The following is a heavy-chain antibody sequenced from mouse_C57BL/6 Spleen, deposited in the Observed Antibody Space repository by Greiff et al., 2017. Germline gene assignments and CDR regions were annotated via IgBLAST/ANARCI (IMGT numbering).Heavy chain of an antibody. Sequence: EVKLVESGGGLVKPGGSLKLSCAASGFTFSSYAMSWVRQTPEKRLEWVATISDGGSYTYYPDNVKGRFTISRDNAKNNLYLQMGHLKSEDTAMYYCARGRAMDYWGQGTSVTVAS. CDR1: GFTFSSYA. J-gene: IGHJ4*01. CDR2: ISDGGSYT. V-gene: IGHV5-4*03. CDR3: ARGRAMDY.